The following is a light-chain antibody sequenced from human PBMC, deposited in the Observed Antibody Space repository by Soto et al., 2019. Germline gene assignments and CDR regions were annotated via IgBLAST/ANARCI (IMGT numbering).Light chain of an antibody. J-gene: IGKJ3*01. CDR1: QNINRW. Sequence: DIQMTQSPSTLAASVGDRVTITCRASQNINRWLAWYQQKPGKAPKVLIYDASSLESGVPSRFSGSGSGTEFTLTITSLLPDDFETYYCQHSDGYFGPGTKVDIK. CDR3: QHSDGY. V-gene: IGKV1-5*01. CDR2: DAS.